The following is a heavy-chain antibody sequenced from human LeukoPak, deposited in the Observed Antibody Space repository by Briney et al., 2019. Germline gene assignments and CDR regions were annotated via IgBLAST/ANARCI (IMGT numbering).Heavy chain of an antibody. Sequence: PGGSLRLSCAASGFTFSSYSMNWVRQAPGKGLEWVSYISSSSSTIYYADSVKGRFTISRDNSKNTLYLQMNSLRAEDTAVYYCAKSVATVVSPFDPWGQGTLVTVSS. D-gene: IGHD4-23*01. V-gene: IGHV3-48*01. CDR2: ISSSSSTI. CDR1: GFTFSSYS. J-gene: IGHJ5*02. CDR3: AKSVATVVSPFDP.